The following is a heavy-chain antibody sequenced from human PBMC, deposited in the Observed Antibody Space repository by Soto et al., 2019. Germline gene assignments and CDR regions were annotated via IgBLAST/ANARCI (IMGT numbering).Heavy chain of an antibody. V-gene: IGHV4-30-2*01. Sequence: HLQLQESGSGLVKPSQTLSLNCAVSGGAISSGGYSWSWIRQPPGKGLEWIGFIYHSGSTSYNPSLKTRVTISVDSSKNQFSLKLSSVTAADTAVYYCDRVGGLRAMAVDYWGQGTLVTVSS. D-gene: IGHD6-19*01. CDR1: GGAISSGGYS. CDR2: IYHSGST. CDR3: DRVGGLRAMAVDY. J-gene: IGHJ4*02.